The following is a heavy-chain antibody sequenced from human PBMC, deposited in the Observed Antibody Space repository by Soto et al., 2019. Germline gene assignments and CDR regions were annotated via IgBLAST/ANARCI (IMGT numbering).Heavy chain of an antibody. D-gene: IGHD2-21*01. V-gene: IGHV4-34*01. CDR1: GGSFGGYY. Sequence: SETLSLTCAVYGGSFGGYYWSWIRQPPGKGLEWIGEINHSGSTNYNPSLKSRVTISVDTSKNQFSLKLSSVTAADTAVYYCACCYSRAYYYGMDGWGQGTTVPVSS. CDR2: INHSGST. J-gene: IGHJ6*02. CDR3: ACCYSRAYYYGMDG.